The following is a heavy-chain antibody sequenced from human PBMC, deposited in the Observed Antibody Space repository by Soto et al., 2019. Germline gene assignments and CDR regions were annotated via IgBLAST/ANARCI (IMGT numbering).Heavy chain of an antibody. CDR2: LRSNGAET. J-gene: IGHJ4*02. V-gene: IGHV3-23*01. CDR3: AKGFSETSSWHMDS. CDR1: GLTFHNYA. Sequence: EVQLLESGGGLVQPGGSLRLSCGASGLTFHNYAMNWVRQSPGKGLEWVPSLRSNGAETNYADSVKGRFTVSRDNSNNTLYLQMTSLRVEDTAIYYCAKGFSETSSWHMDSWGQGTLVTVSS. D-gene: IGHD6-13*01.